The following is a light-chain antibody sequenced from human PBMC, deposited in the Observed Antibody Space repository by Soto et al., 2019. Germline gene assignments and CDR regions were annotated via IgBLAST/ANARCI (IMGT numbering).Light chain of an antibody. CDR1: QSISRY. CDR3: QQRYTWPS. CDR2: DAS. V-gene: IGKV3-11*01. Sequence: ETVLTQSPPTLSLSPGERATLSCRASQSISRYLAWYQHKPGQAPRLLIYDASNRATGIPARFSGSGSGTDFVLTISRLEPEDFAVYYCQQRYTWPSFGPGTIVDIK. J-gene: IGKJ3*01.